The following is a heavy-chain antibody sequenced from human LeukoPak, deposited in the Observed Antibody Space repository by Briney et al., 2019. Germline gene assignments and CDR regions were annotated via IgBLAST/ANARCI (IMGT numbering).Heavy chain of an antibody. D-gene: IGHD4-11*01. V-gene: IGHV4-59*11. Sequence: PSETLFLTCTVSGGSIRSHYWSWIRQPPGKGLEWIGYIYYSGSTNYNPSLKSRVTISVDTSKNQFSLKLSSVTAADTAVYYCARASDSNYFDYWGQGTLVTVSS. CDR1: GGSIRSHY. CDR2: IYYSGST. J-gene: IGHJ4*02. CDR3: ARASDSNYFDY.